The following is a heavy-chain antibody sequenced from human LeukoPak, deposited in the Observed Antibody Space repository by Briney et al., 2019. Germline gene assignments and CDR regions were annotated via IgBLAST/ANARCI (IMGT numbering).Heavy chain of an antibody. J-gene: IGHJ4*02. D-gene: IGHD6-19*01. CDR1: GGSISSSNW. CDR2: IYHSGGT. CDR3: ARQWLARGFFDY. Sequence: SETLSLTCAVSGGSISSSNWWSWVRQPPGKGLEWIGEIYHSGGTNYNPSLKSRVTISVDKSKNQFSLKLSSVTAADTAVYYCARQWLARGFFDYWGQGTLVTVSS. V-gene: IGHV4-4*02.